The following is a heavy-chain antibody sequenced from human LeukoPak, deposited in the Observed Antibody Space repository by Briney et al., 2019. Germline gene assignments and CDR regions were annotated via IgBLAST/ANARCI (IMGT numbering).Heavy chain of an antibody. Sequence: PSETLSLTCTVSGGSVSSGDCYWSWIRQPPGKGLECSGYILYSGSTNYNPSLKSRVTISVDTSKNQFSLKLSSVTAADTAVYYCVRVRWGRYLEKEDYWGQGTLVTVSS. CDR3: VRVRWGRYLEKEDY. J-gene: IGHJ4*02. CDR2: ILYSGST. CDR1: GGSVSSGDCY. V-gene: IGHV4-61*08. D-gene: IGHD3-16*01.